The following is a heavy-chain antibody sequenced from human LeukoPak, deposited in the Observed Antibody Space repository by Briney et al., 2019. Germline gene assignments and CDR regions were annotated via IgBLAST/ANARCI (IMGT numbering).Heavy chain of an antibody. CDR1: GFIFSDYY. CDR2: ISPNGTDI. J-gene: IGHJ4*02. V-gene: IGHV3-11*01. CDR3: ASGSSSVGY. Sequence: SGGSLRLSCAASGFIFSDYYMSWIRQSPGKGLEWISYISPNGTDIYSIDSVRGRLIISRDNAKNSLYLQMNSPRAEDTAVYYCASGSSSVGYWGQGTLVTVSS. D-gene: IGHD6-6*01.